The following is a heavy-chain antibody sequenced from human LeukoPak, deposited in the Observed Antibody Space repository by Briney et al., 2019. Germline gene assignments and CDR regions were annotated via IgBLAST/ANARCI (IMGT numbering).Heavy chain of an antibody. D-gene: IGHD2-8*01. CDR1: GYTSTSYG. J-gene: IGHJ4*02. Sequence: ASVKVSCKASGYTSTSYGISWVRQAPGQGLEWMGWISAYNGNTNYAQKLQGRVTMTTDTSTSTAYMELRSLRSDDTAVYYCARDRIQYCTNGVCYSDYWGQGTLVTVSS. CDR2: ISAYNGNT. V-gene: IGHV1-18*01. CDR3: ARDRIQYCTNGVCYSDY.